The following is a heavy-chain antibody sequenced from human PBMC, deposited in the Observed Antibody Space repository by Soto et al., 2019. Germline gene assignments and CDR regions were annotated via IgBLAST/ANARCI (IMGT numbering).Heavy chain of an antibody. J-gene: IGHJ4*02. CDR3: AKKRSGSWSMGCFES. CDR2: ISGSADDI. D-gene: IGHD2-8*01. Sequence: GGSLRLSCAASGFTFSSHAMNWVRQAPGKGLEWVSAISGSADDIYYADSVKGRFTISRDTSTNTVFLQMNSLRAEDTALYYCAKKRSGSWSMGCFESWGQGTLVTVSS. CDR1: GFTFSSHA. V-gene: IGHV3-23*01.